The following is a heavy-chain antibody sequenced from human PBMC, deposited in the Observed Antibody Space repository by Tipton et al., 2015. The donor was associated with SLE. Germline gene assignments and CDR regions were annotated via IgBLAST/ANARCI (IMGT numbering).Heavy chain of an antibody. CDR2: INHGGST. V-gene: IGHV4-34*04. D-gene: IGHD2-21*02. CDR3: ARVAGDRYLGRFEF. J-gene: IGHJ2*01. Sequence: TLSLTCAVSGGSSSGYYWTWIRQPPGKGLEWIGDINHGGSTNHNPSLKSRATFSIDASKNQFSLKLSSASAADTAVYYCARVAGDRYLGRFEFWGRGTLVSVSS. CDR1: GGSSSGYY.